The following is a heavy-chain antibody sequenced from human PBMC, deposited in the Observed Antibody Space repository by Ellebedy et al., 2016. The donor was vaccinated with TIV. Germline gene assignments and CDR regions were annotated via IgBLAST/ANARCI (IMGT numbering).Heavy chain of an antibody. V-gene: IGHV5-51*01. Sequence: ASVKVSCKASGYSFTSYWVGWVRQMPGKGLEWIGIIYPGDSDTRYSPSFQGQVTISADKSISTAYLQWSSRKASDTAMYYCARFACSSTSCYGEFPFDYWGQGTLVTVSS. CDR2: IYPGDSDT. J-gene: IGHJ4*02. CDR1: GYSFTSYW. D-gene: IGHD2-2*01. CDR3: ARFACSSTSCYGEFPFDY.